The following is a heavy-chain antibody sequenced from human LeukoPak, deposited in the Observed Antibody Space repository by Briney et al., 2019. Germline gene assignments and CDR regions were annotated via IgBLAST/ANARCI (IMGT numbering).Heavy chain of an antibody. D-gene: IGHD3-16*01. Sequence: GGSLRLSCTGSGFTFGDFAMSWFRQAPGKGLVWVSRINSDGSSTSYADSVKGRFTISRDNAKNTLYLQMNSLRAEDTAVYYCARDRYVLDYWGQGTLVTVSS. CDR2: INSDGSST. V-gene: IGHV3-74*01. CDR1: GFTFGDFA. J-gene: IGHJ4*02. CDR3: ARDRYVLDY.